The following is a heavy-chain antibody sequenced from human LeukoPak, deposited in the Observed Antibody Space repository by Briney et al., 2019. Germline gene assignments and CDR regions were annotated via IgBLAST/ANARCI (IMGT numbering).Heavy chain of an antibody. J-gene: IGHJ4*02. CDR1: GGTFSSYA. CDR2: IIPIFGTA. Sequence: SVKVSCKACGGTFSSYAISWVRQAPGQGLEWMGRIIPIFGTANYAQKFQGRVTITTDESTSTAYMELSSLRSEDTAVYYCARDQPLLDYYDSSGGMVDWGQGTLVTVSS. V-gene: IGHV1-69*05. D-gene: IGHD3-22*01. CDR3: ARDQPLLDYYDSSGGMVD.